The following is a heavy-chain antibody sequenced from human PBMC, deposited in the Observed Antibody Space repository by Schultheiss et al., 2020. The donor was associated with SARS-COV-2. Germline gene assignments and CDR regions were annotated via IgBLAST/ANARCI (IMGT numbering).Heavy chain of an antibody. CDR3: ARHSVGYYHADY. V-gene: IGHV3-7*01. CDR1: GFTFSSYW. J-gene: IGHJ4*02. D-gene: IGHD3-22*01. CDR2: IKQDGSEK. Sequence: GESLKISCAASGFTFSSYWMTWVRQTPGKGLEWVANIKQDGSEKYYMDSVKGRFTISRDNAKNSLYLQMNSLKAEDTAVYYCARHSVGYYHADYWGQGTLVTVSS.